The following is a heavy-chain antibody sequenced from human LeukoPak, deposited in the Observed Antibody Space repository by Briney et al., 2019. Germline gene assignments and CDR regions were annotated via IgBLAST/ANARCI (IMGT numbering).Heavy chain of an antibody. CDR3: ARWWLDYDAFDI. CDR2: ISAYNGNT. V-gene: IGHV1-18*01. CDR1: GYTFTSYG. Sequence: ASVKVSCKASGYTFTSYGISWVRQAPGQGLEWMGWISAYNGNTNYAQKLQGRVTVTTDTSTSTAYMELRGLRSDDTAVYYCARWWLDYDAFDIWGQGTMVTVSS. J-gene: IGHJ3*02. D-gene: IGHD6-19*01.